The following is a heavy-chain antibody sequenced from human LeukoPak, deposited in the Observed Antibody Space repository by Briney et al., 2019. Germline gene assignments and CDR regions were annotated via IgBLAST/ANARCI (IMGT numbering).Heavy chain of an antibody. V-gene: IGHV3-23*01. CDR1: GFTFRTYA. J-gene: IGHJ4*02. D-gene: IGHD3-9*01. Sequence: GGSLRLSGAASGFTFRTYAMSWVRPAPGKGLEWVSGISGSGDNTYYADSVKGRFTISRDNSKNTLYLQMNSLRAEDTAVYYGAKGADISTSYVSYFDYWGQGTLVTVSS. CDR2: ISGSGDNT. CDR3: AKGADISTSYVSYFDY.